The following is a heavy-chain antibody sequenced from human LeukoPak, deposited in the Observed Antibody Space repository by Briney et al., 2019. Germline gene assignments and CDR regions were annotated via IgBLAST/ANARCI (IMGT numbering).Heavy chain of an antibody. J-gene: IGHJ6*02. CDR1: GFTFSRYW. CDR2: IKQDGSEK. CDR3: ARDWYCTSTSRRGNYYYGMDV. V-gene: IGHV3-7*03. D-gene: IGHD2-2*01. Sequence: GGSLRLSCAASGFTFSRYWMSWVRQAPGQGLEWVANIKQDGSEKYYVDSVKGRFTISRDNAKNSLYMQMNSLRAEDTAVYYCARDWYCTSTSRRGNYYYGMDVWGQGTTVTVSS.